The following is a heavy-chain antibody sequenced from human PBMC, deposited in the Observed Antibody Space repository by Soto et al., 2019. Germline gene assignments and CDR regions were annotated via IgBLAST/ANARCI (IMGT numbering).Heavy chain of an antibody. CDR3: ARAAGWGSLDYYGLDV. D-gene: IGHD3-16*01. CDR1: GGSISTYY. V-gene: IGHV4-59*01. Sequence: PSETLSLTCTVSGGSISTYYWNWIRQPPGKGLEWNGFVFYIGDTNYIPSLNSRVTTSVDTSKDHFSLKLTSLTVADTAVFYCARAAGWGSLDYYGLDVWGPGTTVTVSS. J-gene: IGHJ6*02. CDR2: VFYIGDT.